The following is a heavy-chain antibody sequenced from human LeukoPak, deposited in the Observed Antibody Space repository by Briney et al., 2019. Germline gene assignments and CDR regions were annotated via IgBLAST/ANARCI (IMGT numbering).Heavy chain of an antibody. CDR2: LYRGGNT. Sequence: GGSLRLSCAASGLTVSDNFMSWVRQAPGKGLEWVSVLYRGGNTYYADSVRGRFTISRDNSKNMVYLQTNSLTAEDTAVYYCARDRIEGATSDFDYWGQGTLVTVSS. V-gene: IGHV3-66*01. CDR1: GLTVSDNF. J-gene: IGHJ4*02. D-gene: IGHD2-21*01. CDR3: ARDRIEGATSDFDY.